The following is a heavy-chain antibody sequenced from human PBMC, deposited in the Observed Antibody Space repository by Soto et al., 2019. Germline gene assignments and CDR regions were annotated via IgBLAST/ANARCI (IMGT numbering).Heavy chain of an antibody. D-gene: IGHD4-17*01. CDR1: GFTFSTYH. Sequence: GGSLRLSCAASGFTFSTYHMNWVRQALGNGLEWVSYIYSGGSRIYYADYVKGRFTISRDNAKNSLYLQMNSLRAEDTAVYYCARDGSTVTTNYHYAMDVWGQGTTVTVSS. CDR3: ARDGSTVTTNYHYAMDV. V-gene: IGHV3-48*03. CDR2: IYSGGSRI. J-gene: IGHJ6*02.